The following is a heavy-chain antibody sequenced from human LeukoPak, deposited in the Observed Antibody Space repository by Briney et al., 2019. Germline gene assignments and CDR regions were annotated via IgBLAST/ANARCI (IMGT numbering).Heavy chain of an antibody. Sequence: ASVKVSCKASGYTFTSYGISWVRQAPGQGLEWMGWISAYNGNTNYAQKLQGRVTMTTDTSTSTAYMELRSLRSDDTAVYYCARDRGNSLRYIDWFSLWGQGTLVTVSS. V-gene: IGHV1-18*01. J-gene: IGHJ5*02. CDR3: ARDRGNSLRYIDWFSL. CDR1: GYTFTSYG. D-gene: IGHD3-9*01. CDR2: ISAYNGNT.